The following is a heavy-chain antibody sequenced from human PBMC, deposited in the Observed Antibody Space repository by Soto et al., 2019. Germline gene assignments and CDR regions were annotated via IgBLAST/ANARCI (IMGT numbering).Heavy chain of an antibody. CDR2: IIPIFGTA. Sequence: QVQLVQSGAEVKKPGSSVKVSCKASGGTFSRYAITWVRQAPGQGLEWMGGIIPIFGTANYAQKFQGRVTITADESTSTAYMELSSLRSEDTAVFYCATTEMVNYYYGLDVWGQGTTVTVSS. CDR3: ATTEMVNYYYGLDV. V-gene: IGHV1-69*12. D-gene: IGHD2-21*01. CDR1: GGTFSRYA. J-gene: IGHJ6*02.